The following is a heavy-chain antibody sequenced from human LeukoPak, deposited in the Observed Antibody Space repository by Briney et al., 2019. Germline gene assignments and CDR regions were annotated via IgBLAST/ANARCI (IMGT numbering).Heavy chain of an antibody. D-gene: IGHD6-19*01. CDR2: INHSGST. V-gene: IGHV4-34*01. CDR1: GGSFSGYY. Sequence: SETLSLTCAVYGGSFSGYYWSWIRQPPGKGLEWIGEINHSGSTNYNPSLKSRVTISVDTSKNQFSLKLSSVTAADTAVYYCASGRLSAVADKYDYWGQGTLVTVSS. CDR3: ASGRLSAVADKYDY. J-gene: IGHJ4*02.